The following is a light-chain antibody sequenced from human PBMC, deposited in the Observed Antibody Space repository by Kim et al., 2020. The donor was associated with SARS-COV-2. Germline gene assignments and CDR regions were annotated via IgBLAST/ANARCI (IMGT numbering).Light chain of an antibody. CDR1: KLGDKY. CDR2: QDS. V-gene: IGLV3-1*01. CDR3: QAWDSVTAVV. Sequence: SYEPTQPPSVSVSPGQTASITCSGDKLGDKYACWYQQKPGQSPVLVIYQDSKRPSGIPERFSGSNSGITATLTISGTQAMVEADYYCQAWDSVTAVVFGG. J-gene: IGLJ2*01.